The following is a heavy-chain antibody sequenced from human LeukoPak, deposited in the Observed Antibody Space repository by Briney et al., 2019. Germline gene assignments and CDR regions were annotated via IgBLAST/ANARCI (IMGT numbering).Heavy chain of an antibody. D-gene: IGHD3-10*01. V-gene: IGHV3-9*01. CDR2: ISWNSGSI. CDR3: AKDFYGSGSYSLPDY. J-gene: IGHJ4*02. CDR1: GFTFDDYA. Sequence: PGRSLRLSCAASGFTFDDYAMHWVRQAPGKGLEWVSGISWNSGSIGYADSVKGRFTTSRDNAKNSLYLQMNSLRAEDTALYYCAKDFYGSGSYSLPDYWGQGTLVTVSS.